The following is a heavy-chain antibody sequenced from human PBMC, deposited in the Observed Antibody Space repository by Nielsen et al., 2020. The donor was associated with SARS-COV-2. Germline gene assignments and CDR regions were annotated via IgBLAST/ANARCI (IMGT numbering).Heavy chain of an antibody. Sequence: VGSLRLSCAASGFTFNIYAMAWVRRAPGRGLEWVSGTSDSGASTYYADSVKGRFSISRDNSRNTLYLQMNSLRVEDTAIYFCSKDDVVRGDAYDIWGQGTVVTVSS. CDR1: GFTFNIYA. J-gene: IGHJ3*02. CDR2: TSDSGAST. V-gene: IGHV3-23*01. CDR3: SKDDVVRGDAYDI. D-gene: IGHD3-10*01.